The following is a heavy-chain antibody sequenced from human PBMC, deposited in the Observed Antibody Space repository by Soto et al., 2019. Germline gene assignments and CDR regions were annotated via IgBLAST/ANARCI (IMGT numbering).Heavy chain of an antibody. CDR2: TRNKANRYTT. V-gene: IGHV3-72*01. CDR3: VRTSHYGSGTWNFDF. D-gene: IGHD3-10*01. Sequence: PGGSLRLSCAASGFTFSSYWMHWVRQAPGKGLEWVGRTRNKANRYTTEYAGSVKGRFTVSRDESMNSLHLQMNSLKTEDTAVYYCVRTSHYGSGTWNFDFWGQGTVVTVSS. CDR1: GFTFSSYW. J-gene: IGHJ4*02.